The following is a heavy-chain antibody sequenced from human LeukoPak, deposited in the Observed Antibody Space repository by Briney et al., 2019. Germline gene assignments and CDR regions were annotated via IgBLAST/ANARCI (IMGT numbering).Heavy chain of an antibody. CDR3: ARGVDYGDVAY. CDR1: GYTFTGYY. J-gene: IGHJ4*02. D-gene: IGHD4-17*01. Sequence: ASVKISCTTSGYTFTGYYIHWTRQAPGQGPQWLGWINPNTDVTMYAPKFQGRITMTRDTSITTAYMELRSLTSDDTAMYYCARGVDYGDVAYWGQGTVVAISS. V-gene: IGHV1-2*02. CDR2: INPNTDVT.